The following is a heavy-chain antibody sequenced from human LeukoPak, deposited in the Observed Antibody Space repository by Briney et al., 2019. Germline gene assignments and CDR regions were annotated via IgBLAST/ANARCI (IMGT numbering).Heavy chain of an antibody. CDR2: IYNTGSP. CDR1: GGSISSYY. D-gene: IGHD2-15*01. V-gene: IGHV4-59*08. J-gene: IGHJ6*02. Sequence: PSETLSLTCTVSGGSISSYYWSWIRQPPGKGLEWIGHIYNTGSPNYNPSLKSRVAISVDTSKNQFSLKLSSVTAADTAVYYCASISQWWDYYGMDVWGQGTTVTVSS. CDR3: ASISQWWDYYGMDV.